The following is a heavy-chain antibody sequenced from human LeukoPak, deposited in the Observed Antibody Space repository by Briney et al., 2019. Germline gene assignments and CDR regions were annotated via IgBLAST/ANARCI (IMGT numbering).Heavy chain of an antibody. J-gene: IGHJ1*01. CDR1: GFSFSDYD. V-gene: IGHV3-21*01. D-gene: IGHD3-16*01. CDR2: ISGRSSHI. CDR3: GRAFPPLRTSSAGDL. Sequence: GSLRLSCSASGFSFSDYDMNWVRQAPGKGLEWVSAISGRSSHIYYEESVKGRFTISRDNAKNSLYLQMDSLGVEDTAVYYCGRAFPPLRTSSAGDLWGQGALVIVSS.